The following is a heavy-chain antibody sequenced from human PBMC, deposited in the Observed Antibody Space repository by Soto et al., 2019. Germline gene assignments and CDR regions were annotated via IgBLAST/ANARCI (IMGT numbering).Heavy chain of an antibody. Sequence: HPGGSLRLSCAASGFTFSSYGMHWVRQAPGKGLEWVAVIWYDGSNKYYADSVKGRFTISRDNSKNTLYLQMNSLRAEDTAVYYSARDHDYFDWLDYWGQGTLVTVSS. J-gene: IGHJ4*02. CDR3: ARDHDYFDWLDY. CDR2: IWYDGSNK. CDR1: GFTFSSYG. D-gene: IGHD3-9*01. V-gene: IGHV3-33*01.